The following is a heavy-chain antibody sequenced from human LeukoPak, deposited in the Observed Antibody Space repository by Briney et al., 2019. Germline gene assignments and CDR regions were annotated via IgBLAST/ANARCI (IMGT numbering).Heavy chain of an antibody. CDR3: AREIHVLRYFDWLFQPYFDY. V-gene: IGHV1-18*01. Sequence: ASVKVSCKASGYTFTSYGISWVRQAPGQGLERMGWISAYNGNTNYAQKLQGRVTMTTDTSTSTAYMELRSLRSDDTAVYFCAREIHVLRYFDWLFQPYFDYWGQGTLVTVSS. CDR1: GYTFTSYG. CDR2: ISAYNGNT. D-gene: IGHD3-9*01. J-gene: IGHJ4*02.